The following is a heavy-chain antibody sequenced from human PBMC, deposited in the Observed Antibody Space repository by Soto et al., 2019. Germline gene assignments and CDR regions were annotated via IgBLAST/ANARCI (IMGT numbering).Heavy chain of an antibody. J-gene: IGHJ6*02. D-gene: IGHD2-15*01. CDR2: ISYDGSNK. V-gene: IGHV3-30*18. Sequence: QVHLVESGGGVVQPGRSLRLSCAASGFIFSAYGMHWVRQAPGKGLEWVAFISYDGSNKYYVDSVKGRFTISRDNSKEMLYLQMNSLRAEDTAVYYCAKALSSPTYGLEVWGQGTTVTVSS. CDR1: GFIFSAYG. CDR3: AKALSSPTYGLEV.